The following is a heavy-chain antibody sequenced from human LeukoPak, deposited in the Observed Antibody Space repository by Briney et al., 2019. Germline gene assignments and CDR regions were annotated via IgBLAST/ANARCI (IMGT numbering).Heavy chain of an antibody. CDR1: GGSIRSSSYY. CDR2: IYYNGST. D-gene: IGHD2-2*01. Sequence: SGTLSLTRTVSGGSIRSSSYYWGWIRQPPGGGLEWIGSIYYNGSTYYNPSLKSRVTISVDTSKNQFSLNLSSVTAADTAVYYCARHSGPAATMVPFDYWGQGNLVTVSS. CDR3: ARHSGPAATMVPFDY. J-gene: IGHJ4*02. V-gene: IGHV4-39*01.